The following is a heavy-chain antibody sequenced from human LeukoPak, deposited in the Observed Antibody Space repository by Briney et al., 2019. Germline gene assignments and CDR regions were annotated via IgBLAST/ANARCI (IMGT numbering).Heavy chain of an antibody. J-gene: IGHJ3*02. CDR1: VYTFTGYY. Sequence: ASVKVSCKAFVYTFTGYYMHWVRQAPGQGLEWMGWINPNSGGTNYAQKFQGRVTMTRDTSISTAYMELSRLRSDDTAVYYCASKLTGPDDAFDIWGQGTMVTVSS. D-gene: IGHD4/OR15-4a*01. CDR3: ASKLTGPDDAFDI. CDR2: INPNSGGT. V-gene: IGHV1-2*02.